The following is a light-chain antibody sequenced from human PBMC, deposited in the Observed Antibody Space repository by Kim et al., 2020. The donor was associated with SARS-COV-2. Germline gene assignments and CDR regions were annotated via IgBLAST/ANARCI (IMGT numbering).Light chain of an antibody. CDR1: QSVSTN. V-gene: IGKV3-15*01. CDR2: GAS. J-gene: IGKJ5*01. Sequence: VSPGERATRSGRASQSVSTNVAWYQQKPGQAPRLLIYGASTRVTGIPATFSGSGSGTEFTLTISSLQSEDFAIYYCQQYNNWPPTFGQGTRLEIK. CDR3: QQYNNWPPT.